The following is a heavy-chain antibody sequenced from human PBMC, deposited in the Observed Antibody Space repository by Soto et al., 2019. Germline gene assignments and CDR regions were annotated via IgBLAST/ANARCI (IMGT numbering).Heavy chain of an antibody. Sequence: QPGGSLRLSCAASGFTFSSYWMHWVRQAPGKGLVWVSRINSDGSSTSYADSVKGRFTISRDNAKNTLYLQMNSLRAEDTAVYYCARGSFNYYDSSGYGYWGQGTLVTVSS. CDR3: ARGSFNYYDSSGYGY. V-gene: IGHV3-74*01. CDR1: GFTFSSYW. D-gene: IGHD3-22*01. CDR2: INSDGSST. J-gene: IGHJ4*02.